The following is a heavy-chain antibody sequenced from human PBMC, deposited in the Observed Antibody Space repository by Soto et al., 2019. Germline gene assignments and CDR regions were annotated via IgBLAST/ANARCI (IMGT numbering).Heavy chain of an antibody. Sequence: QVQLVESGGGVVQPGRSLRLSCAASGFTFSSYGMHWVRQAPGKGLEWVAVISYDGSNKYYADSVKGRFTISRDNSKNTLDLHMNSLRAEDTAVYYCAKVPYSSGWYGDYWGQGTLVTVSS. D-gene: IGHD6-19*01. CDR3: AKVPYSSGWYGDY. CDR1: GFTFSSYG. CDR2: ISYDGSNK. V-gene: IGHV3-30*18. J-gene: IGHJ4*02.